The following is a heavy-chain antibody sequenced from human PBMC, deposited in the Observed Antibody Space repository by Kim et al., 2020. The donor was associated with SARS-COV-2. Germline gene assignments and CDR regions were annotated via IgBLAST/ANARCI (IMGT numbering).Heavy chain of an antibody. Sequence: EKYYVDSVKSRFTISRDNAKNSLYLQMNSLRAEDAAVYYCAREGIVAAVDYWGQGTLVTVSS. D-gene: IGHD6-13*01. CDR3: AREGIVAAVDY. J-gene: IGHJ4*02. CDR2: EK. V-gene: IGHV3-7*01.